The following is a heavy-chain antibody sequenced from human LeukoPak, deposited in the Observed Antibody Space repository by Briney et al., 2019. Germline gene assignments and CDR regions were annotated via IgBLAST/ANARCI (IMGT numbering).Heavy chain of an antibody. CDR3: ARWQQLVRDYYYMDV. Sequence: PGRSLRLSCAASGFTFSSYAMHWVRQAPGKGLEWVAVISYDGSNKYYADSVKGRFTISRDNSKNTLYLQMNSLRAEDTAVYYCARWQQLVRDYYYMDVWGKGTTVTVSS. CDR2: ISYDGSNK. D-gene: IGHD6-13*01. J-gene: IGHJ6*03. V-gene: IGHV3-30-3*01. CDR1: GFTFSSYA.